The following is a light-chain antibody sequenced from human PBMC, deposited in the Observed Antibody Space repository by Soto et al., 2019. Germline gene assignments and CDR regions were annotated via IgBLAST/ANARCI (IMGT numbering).Light chain of an antibody. CDR2: DVS. CDR1: SSDVGGYNY. V-gene: IGLV2-14*03. Sequence: QSVLTQPASVSWSPGQSITITCTGTSSDVGGYNYVSWYQQHPGKAPKVLISDVSNRPSGISNRFSGSKSGNTASLTISGLQAGDEADYYCSSYTSIDTWVFGTGTKVTVL. J-gene: IGLJ1*01. CDR3: SSYTSIDTWV.